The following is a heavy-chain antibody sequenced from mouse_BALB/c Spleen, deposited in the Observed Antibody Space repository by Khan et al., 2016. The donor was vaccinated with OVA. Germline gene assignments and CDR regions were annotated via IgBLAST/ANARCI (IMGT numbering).Heavy chain of an antibody. CDR2: IYTYTGEP. J-gene: IGHJ4*01. D-gene: IGHD3-3*01. CDR1: GYTFTNYG. CDR3: ARGGRRAMDY. V-gene: IGHV9-3-1*01. Sequence: QIQLVQSGPDLKKPGETVKISCKASGYTFTNYGINWVKQAPGKGLKWMGWIYTYTGEPTYADDFKGRFAFSLETSASNAYLQINNRKNEDTATYFCARGGRRAMDYWGQGTSVTVSS.